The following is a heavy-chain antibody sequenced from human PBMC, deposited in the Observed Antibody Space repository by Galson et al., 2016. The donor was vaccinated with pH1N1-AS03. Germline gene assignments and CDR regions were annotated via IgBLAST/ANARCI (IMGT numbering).Heavy chain of an antibody. CDR3: ARDDDNSGYFIDH. CDR2: IWNVGNNR. D-gene: IGHD3-22*01. CDR1: GFTLINYG. J-gene: IGHJ4*02. Sequence: SLRLSCAASGFTLINYGMHWVRQAPGKGLEWVAIIWNVGNNRYYADSVKGRFTISRDSSKNTLYLEMTNLRAEDTAIYYCARDDDNSGYFIDHWGQGTLVTVSS. V-gene: IGHV3-33*01.